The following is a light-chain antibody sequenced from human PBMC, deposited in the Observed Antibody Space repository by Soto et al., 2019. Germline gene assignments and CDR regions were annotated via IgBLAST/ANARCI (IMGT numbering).Light chain of an antibody. CDR1: QDIRTY. V-gene: IGKV1-5*01. J-gene: IGKJ2*01. CDR3: QQYKDYTYT. CDR2: DAS. Sequence: DIQVTQSPSSLSASVGDRVTITCRASQDIRTYLAWYQQKPGQAPKLLISDASTLESGVPSRFSGSGSVTEFTLTITSLQPDDFATYYCQQYKDYTYTFGQGTRVESK.